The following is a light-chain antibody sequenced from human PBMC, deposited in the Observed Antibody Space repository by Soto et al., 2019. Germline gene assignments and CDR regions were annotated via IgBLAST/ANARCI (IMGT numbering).Light chain of an antibody. CDR1: QTLRNK. CDR2: GGF. V-gene: IGKV3-15*01. Sequence: IVLTQSPGTLSVSPGERVILSCRASQTLRNKLAWYQQKPGQAPRLLIYGGFTRATGIPARFSGSGSGTAFTLTINSLQSDDFAIYYCQQHNAWPLTFGPGTKLDLK. J-gene: IGKJ3*01. CDR3: QQHNAWPLT.